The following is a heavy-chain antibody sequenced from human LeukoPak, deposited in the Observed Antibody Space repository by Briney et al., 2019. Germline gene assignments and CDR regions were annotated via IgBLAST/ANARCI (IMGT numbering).Heavy chain of an antibody. Sequence: SETLSLTCTVSGGSISSYYWSWIRQPPGKGLEWIGYIYYSGSTNYNPSLKSRVTISVDTSKNQFSLKLSSVTAADTAVYYCARVYSYYYMDVWGKGTTVTVSS. CDR1: GGSISSYY. J-gene: IGHJ6*03. CDR3: ARVYSYYYMDV. CDR2: IYYSGST. V-gene: IGHV4-59*08.